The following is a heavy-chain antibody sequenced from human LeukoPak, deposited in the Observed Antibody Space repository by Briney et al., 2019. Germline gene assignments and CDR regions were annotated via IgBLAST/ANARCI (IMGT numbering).Heavy chain of an antibody. V-gene: IGHV4-59*01. CDR2: IYYSGST. CDR1: GGSISGYY. CDR3: ARDEYSSGRNGGYFDY. J-gene: IGHJ4*02. Sequence: SQTLSLTCTVSGGSISGYYWNWIRQPPGKGLEWIGNIYYSGSTNYNPSLKSRVTISVATSKNQFSLKLSSVTAADTAVYYCARDEYSSGRNGGYFDYWGQGALVTVSS. D-gene: IGHD2-15*01.